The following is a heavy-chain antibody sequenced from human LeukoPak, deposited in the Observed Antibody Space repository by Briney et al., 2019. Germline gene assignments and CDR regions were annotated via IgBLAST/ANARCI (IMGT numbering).Heavy chain of an antibody. CDR2: ISGSSGLT. CDR3: ARRGESASYGDYRFDY. D-gene: IGHD4-17*01. V-gene: IGHV3-23*01. CDR1: GFTFSNYA. J-gene: IGHJ4*02. Sequence: GGSLRLSCAASGFTFSNYAMSWVRQAPGRGLEWVSAISGSSGLTYYADSVKGRFTISRDNSKNTLFLQMNGLRAEDTAVYYCARRGESASYGDYRFDYWGQGTLVTVS.